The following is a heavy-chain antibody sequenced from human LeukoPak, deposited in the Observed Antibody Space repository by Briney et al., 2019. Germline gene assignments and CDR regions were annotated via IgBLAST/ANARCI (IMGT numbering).Heavy chain of an antibody. CDR1: GRTFNIYA. CDR3: ARGGGDYVRNAFDI. J-gene: IGHJ3*02. CDR2: IIPIFGTA. D-gene: IGHD4-17*01. Sequence: SVTLSFKASGRTFNIYAISWVRHAPGQGLEWMGGIIPIFGTANYAQKFQGRVTITADKSTSTAYMELSSLRSEDTAVYYCARGGGDYVRNAFDIWGQGTTVTVSS. V-gene: IGHV1-69*06.